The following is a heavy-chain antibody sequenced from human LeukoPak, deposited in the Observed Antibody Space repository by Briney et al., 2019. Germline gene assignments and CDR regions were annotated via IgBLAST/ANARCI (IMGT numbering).Heavy chain of an antibody. D-gene: IGHD2-15*01. J-gene: IGHJ4*02. V-gene: IGHV3-48*03. CDR2: ISSSGSTI. Sequence: GGSLRLSCAASGFTFSSYEMNWVRQAPGKGLEWVSYISSSGSTIYYADSVKGRFTISRDNAKNSLCLQMNSLRAEDTAVYYCARDRYCSGGSCYYFDYWGQGTLVTVSS. CDR1: GFTFSSYE. CDR3: ARDRYCSGGSCYYFDY.